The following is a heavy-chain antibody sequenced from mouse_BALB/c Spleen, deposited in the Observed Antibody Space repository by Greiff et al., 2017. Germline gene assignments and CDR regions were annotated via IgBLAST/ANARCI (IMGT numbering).Heavy chain of an antibody. CDR2: IYPSDSYT. CDR3: TRGGITYFDY. Sequence: VQLQQSGAELVRPGASVKLSCKASGYTFTSYWINWVKQRPGQGLEWIGNIYPSDSYTNYNQKFKDKATLTVDKSSSTAYMQLSSPTSEDSAVYYCTRGGITYFDYWGQGTTLTVSS. V-gene: IGHV1-69*02. J-gene: IGHJ2*01. D-gene: IGHD1-1*01. CDR1: GYTFTSYW.